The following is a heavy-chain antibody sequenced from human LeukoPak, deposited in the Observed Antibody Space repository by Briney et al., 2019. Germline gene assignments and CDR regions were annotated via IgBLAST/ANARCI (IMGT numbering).Heavy chain of an antibody. Sequence: TGGSLRLSCAASGFTFSSYAMSWVRQAPGKGLEWVAVISYDGSNKYYADSVKGRFAISRDNSKNTLYLQMNSLRAEDTAVYYCAKELARQSAYYYMDVWAKGTTVTVSS. CDR3: AKELARQSAYYYMDV. CDR1: GFTFSSYA. CDR2: ISYDGSNK. V-gene: IGHV3-30*18. D-gene: IGHD6-19*01. J-gene: IGHJ6*03.